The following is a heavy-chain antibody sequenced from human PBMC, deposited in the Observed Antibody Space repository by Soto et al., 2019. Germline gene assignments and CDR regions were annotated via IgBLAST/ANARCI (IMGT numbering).Heavy chain of an antibody. V-gene: IGHV3-74*01. CDR3: ARGIRGHYGSDV. J-gene: IGHJ3*01. Sequence: EVQLVESGGDLVQPGGSLRLSCAASGFIFSSYWMHWVRQAPGKGLVWVSSVKSDGSTYYADSVKGRFTISRDNAKNTLYLQMISLTVEDTAVYYCARGIRGHYGSDVWGQGTMVTVSS. CDR2: VKSDGST. D-gene: IGHD5-12*01. CDR1: GFIFSSYW.